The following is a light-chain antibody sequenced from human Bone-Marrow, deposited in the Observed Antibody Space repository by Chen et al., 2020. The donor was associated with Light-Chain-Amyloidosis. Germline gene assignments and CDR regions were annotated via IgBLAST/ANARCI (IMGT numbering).Light chain of an antibody. J-gene: IGLJ3*02. Sequence: NFMLTQPHSVSESPGRTDIISCTRSSGSIATNYAQWYPQRPGSSPTTVLSEDDQRPSEVPDRVSGSIDRSSNSASLTISGLKTEDEAHYYCQSYPGSSPGVFGGGTKLTVL. CDR2: EDD. V-gene: IGLV6-57*01. CDR3: QSYPGSSPGV. CDR1: SGSIATNY.